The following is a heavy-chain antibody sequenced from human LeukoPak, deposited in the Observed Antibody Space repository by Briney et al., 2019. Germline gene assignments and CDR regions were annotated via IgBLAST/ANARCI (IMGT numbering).Heavy chain of an antibody. D-gene: IGHD3-3*01. Sequence: SETLSLTCTVSGGSISSGGYYWSWIRQPPGKGLEWIGYIYHSGSTYYNPSLKSRVTISVDTSKNQFSLKLSSVTAADTAVYYCARSVEIYDFWSGYSPSRQVDAFDIWGQGTMVTVSS. CDR1: GGSISSGGYY. CDR3: ARSVEIYDFWSGYSPSRQVDAFDI. V-gene: IGHV4-30-2*01. CDR2: IYHSGST. J-gene: IGHJ3*02.